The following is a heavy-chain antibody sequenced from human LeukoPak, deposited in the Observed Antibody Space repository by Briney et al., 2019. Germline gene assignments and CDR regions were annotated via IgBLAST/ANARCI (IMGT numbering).Heavy chain of an antibody. V-gene: IGHV3-7*01. Sequence: PGGSLRLSCAASGFTFSAYWLSWVRQAPGKGLEWVANIKPDGNKQHYEDSVKGRFTISRDNAKKSLYLQMNSLRAEDTAVYYCARDPAGYCSGNSCESGWFDPWGQGTLVTVSS. D-gene: IGHD2-15*01. CDR2: IKPDGNKQ. CDR3: ARDPAGYCSGNSCESGWFDP. CDR1: GFTFSAYW. J-gene: IGHJ5*02.